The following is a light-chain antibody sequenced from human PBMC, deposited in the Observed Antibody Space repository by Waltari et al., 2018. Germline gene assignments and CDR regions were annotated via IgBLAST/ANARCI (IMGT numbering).Light chain of an antibody. J-gene: IGLJ3*02. CDR1: INDVGVEDY. CDR3: CSYAGAYTFV. CDR2: DVV. Sequence: QSALTQPHSVSASPGQSVTIPCSGSINDVGVEDYVSWYQQLPGKAPKLILYDVVKRPSGFPSRFPGSKYGTTASLTISGLQTDDEATYYCCSYAGAYTFVFGGGTKLTVL. V-gene: IGLV2-11*01.